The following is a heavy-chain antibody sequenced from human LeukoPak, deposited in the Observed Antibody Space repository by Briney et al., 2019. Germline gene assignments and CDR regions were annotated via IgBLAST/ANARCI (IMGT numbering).Heavy chain of an antibody. CDR1: GFTLSMYG. CDR2: ICYDGSNK. CDR3: AKAMYDGGGYGYFDY. Sequence: PGGSLRLSCAPSGFTLSMYGMRWSSAAPRKRLWRVSFICYDGSNKYSADSVKGRLPITRDSSKNTMYLQMNRLRAEDTAVYYCAKAMYDGGGYGYFDYWGQGTLVTVSS. D-gene: IGHD3-22*01. J-gene: IGHJ4*02. V-gene: IGHV3-30*02.